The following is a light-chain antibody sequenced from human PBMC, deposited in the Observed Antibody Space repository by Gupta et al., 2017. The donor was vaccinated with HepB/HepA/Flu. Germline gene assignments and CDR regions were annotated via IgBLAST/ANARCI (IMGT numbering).Light chain of an antibody. CDR3: QQSSNRPPLR. CDR2: DAS. J-gene: IGKJ4*02. Sequence: DIVLTQSPATLSLSPGERATLSCRASQCVSSYVAWYQQKPGQAPKLLIYDASNRATGIPARFSGSGSGTDFTLTIGGLEPEDFAVYYCQQSSNRPPLRFGGGTKVEIK. CDR1: QCVSSY. V-gene: IGKV3-11*01.